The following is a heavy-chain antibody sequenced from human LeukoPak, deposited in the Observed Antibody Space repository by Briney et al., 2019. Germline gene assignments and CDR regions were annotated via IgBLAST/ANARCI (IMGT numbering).Heavy chain of an antibody. CDR2: INPSGGST. Sequence: ASVKVSCMASGYTFTSYYMHWVRQAPGQGLEWMGIINPSGGSTSYAQKFQGRVTMTRDTSTSTVYMELSSLRSEDTAVYYCARALVGDFNIRGTAIGYYFDYWGQGTLVTVSS. J-gene: IGHJ4*02. V-gene: IGHV1-46*01. D-gene: IGHD2-21*02. CDR3: ARALVGDFNIRGTAIGYYFDY. CDR1: GYTFTSYY.